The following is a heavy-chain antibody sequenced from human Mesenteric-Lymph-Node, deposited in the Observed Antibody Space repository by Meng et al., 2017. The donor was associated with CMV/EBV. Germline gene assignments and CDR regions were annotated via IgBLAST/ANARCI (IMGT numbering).Heavy chain of an antibody. CDR3: VRGRLREPLDY. CDR1: GFRFGGYG. Sequence: GESLKISCAASGFRFGGYGMHWVRQAPGKGLEWVSGISSEAYPHYADSVKGRFTISRDNSKNTLYLQMNSLRDEDTAVYHCVRGRLREPLDYWGQGTLVTVSS. J-gene: IGHJ4*02. CDR2: ISSEAYP. D-gene: IGHD1-26*01. V-gene: IGHV3-23*01.